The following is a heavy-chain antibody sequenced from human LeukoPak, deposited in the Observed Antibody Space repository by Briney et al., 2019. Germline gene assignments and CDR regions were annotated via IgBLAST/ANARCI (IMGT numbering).Heavy chain of an antibody. CDR2: ISYDGSNK. CDR3: ARGAPDYDSSGYYYV. CDR1: GFTFTNSW. V-gene: IGHV3-30*03. Sequence: AGGSLRLSCAASGFTFTNSWMAWVRQAPGKGLEWVAVISYDGSNKYYADSVKGRFTISRDNSKNTLYLQMNSLRAEDTAVYYCARGAPDYDSSGYYYVWGQGTLVTVSS. J-gene: IGHJ4*02. D-gene: IGHD3-22*01.